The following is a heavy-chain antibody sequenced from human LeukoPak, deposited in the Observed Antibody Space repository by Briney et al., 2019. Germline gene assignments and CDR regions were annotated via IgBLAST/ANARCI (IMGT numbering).Heavy chain of an antibody. V-gene: IGHV1-24*01. CDR1: GYTLTELS. J-gene: IGHJ6*02. Sequence: ASVKVSCKVSGYTLTELSMHWVRQAPGKGLEWMGGFDPEDGETIYAQKFQGRVTMTEDTSTDTAYMELSSLRSEDTAVYYCATDKATGGPYYYGMDAWGQGTTVTVSS. D-gene: IGHD2-8*02. CDR2: FDPEDGET. CDR3: ATDKATGGPYYYGMDA.